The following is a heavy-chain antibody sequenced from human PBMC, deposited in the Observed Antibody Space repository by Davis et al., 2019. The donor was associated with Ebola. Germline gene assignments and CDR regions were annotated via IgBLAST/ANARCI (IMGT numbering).Heavy chain of an antibody. CDR2: MNPNSGNT. D-gene: IGHD3-9*01. CDR3: ARTPVLRYSNWFDP. J-gene: IGHJ5*02. V-gene: IGHV1-8*01. CDR1: GYTFTSYD. Sequence: ASVKVSCKASGYTFTSYDINWVRQATGQGLEWMGWMNPNSGNTGYASKFQGRVTMTRNNSITTAYMELSSLTSEDTAVYYCARTPVLRYSNWFDPWGQGTLVTVSS.